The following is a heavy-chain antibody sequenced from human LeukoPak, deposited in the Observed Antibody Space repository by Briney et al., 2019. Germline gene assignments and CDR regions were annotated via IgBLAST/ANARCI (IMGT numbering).Heavy chain of an antibody. J-gene: IGHJ3*01. Sequence: PGGSLRLSCAASGFTFDDYGMSWVRQAPGKGLEWVSGINWNGGSTGYADSVKGRFTISRDNAKNSLYLQMNSLRAEDTALYYCARLVGWGYSSSWYSYDYWGQGTMVTVSS. V-gene: IGHV3-20*04. D-gene: IGHD6-13*01. CDR3: ARLVGWGYSSSWYSYDY. CDR1: GFTFDDYG. CDR2: INWNGGST.